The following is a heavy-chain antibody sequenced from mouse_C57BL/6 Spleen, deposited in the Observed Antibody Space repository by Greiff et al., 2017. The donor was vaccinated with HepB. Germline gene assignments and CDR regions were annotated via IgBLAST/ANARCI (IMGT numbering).Heavy chain of an antibody. Sequence: VQLKESGPELVKPGASVKIPCKASGYTFTDYNMDWVKQSHGKSLEWIGDINPNNGGTIYNQKFKGKATLTVDKSSSTAYMELRSLTSEDTAVYYCARRGTTVEDYFDYWGQGTTLTVSS. CDR3: ARRGTTVEDYFDY. CDR1: GYTFTDYN. J-gene: IGHJ2*01. D-gene: IGHD1-1*01. CDR2: INPNNGGT. V-gene: IGHV1-18*01.